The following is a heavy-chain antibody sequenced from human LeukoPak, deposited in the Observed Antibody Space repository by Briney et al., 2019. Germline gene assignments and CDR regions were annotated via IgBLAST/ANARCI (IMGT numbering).Heavy chain of an antibody. Sequence: PGGTLRLSCAASGFTFSSYGMSWVRQAPGKGLEWVSAISGSGGSTYYADSVKGRFTISRDNSKNTLYLQMNSLRAEDTAVYYCAKYFMWELRAGFDYWGQGTLVTVSS. CDR3: AKYFMWELRAGFDY. J-gene: IGHJ4*02. CDR1: GFTFSSYG. D-gene: IGHD1-26*01. CDR2: ISGSGGST. V-gene: IGHV3-23*01.